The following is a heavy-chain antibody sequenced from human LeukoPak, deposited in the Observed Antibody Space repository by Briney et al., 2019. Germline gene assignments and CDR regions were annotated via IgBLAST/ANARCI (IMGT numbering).Heavy chain of an antibody. J-gene: IGHJ4*02. V-gene: IGHV1-46*01. CDR1: GYTFTSYY. D-gene: IGHD1-1*01. CDR3: ATTDAGYFDY. CDR2: INPSGGST. Sequence: ASVKVSCKASGYTFTSYYMHWVRQAPGQGLEWMGIINPSGGSTSYAQKFQGRVTMTEDTSTDTAYMELSSLRSEDTAVYYCATTDAGYFDYWGQGTLVTVSS.